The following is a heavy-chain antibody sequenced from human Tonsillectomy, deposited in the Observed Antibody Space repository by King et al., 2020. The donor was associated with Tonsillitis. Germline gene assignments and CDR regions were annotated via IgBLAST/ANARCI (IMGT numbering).Heavy chain of an antibody. J-gene: IGHJ6*03. D-gene: IGHD3-22*01. Sequence: QLVQSGAEVKKPGSSVKVSCKASGGSFSSYAISWVRQAPGQGLEWMGGIIPPFGTANYAQKFQGRVTITADESTSTAYMELGSLRSEDTAVYYCARAHSSGYWAYNYYMDVWGKGTTVTVSS. CDR1: GGSFSSYA. CDR2: IIPPFGTA. V-gene: IGHV1-69*01. CDR3: ARAHSSGYWAYNYYMDV.